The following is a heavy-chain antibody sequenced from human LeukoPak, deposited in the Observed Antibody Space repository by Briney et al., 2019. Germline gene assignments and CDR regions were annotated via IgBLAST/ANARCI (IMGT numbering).Heavy chain of an antibody. CDR2: INHSGST. Sequence: PSETLSLTCAVYGGYFSGYYWSWIRQPPGKGLEWIGEINHSGSTNYNPSLKSRVTTSVDTSKNQFSLKLSSVTAADTAVYYCARGIPGRSIDYWGQGTLVTVSS. J-gene: IGHJ4*02. CDR3: ARGIPGRSIDY. V-gene: IGHV4-34*01. D-gene: IGHD3-16*02. CDR1: GGYFSGYY.